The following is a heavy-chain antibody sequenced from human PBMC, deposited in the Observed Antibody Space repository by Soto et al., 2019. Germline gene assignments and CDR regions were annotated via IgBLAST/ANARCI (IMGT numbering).Heavy chain of an antibody. CDR3: SSSTGYSSGAFDY. Sequence: PGGSLRLSCAASGFTFSSYGMHWVRQAPGKGLEWVAVISYDGSNKYYADSVKGRFTISRDNSKNTLYLQMNSLRAEDTAVYYFSSSTGYSSGAFDYWGQGTLVTVSS. J-gene: IGHJ4*02. CDR1: GFTFSSYG. D-gene: IGHD6-19*01. CDR2: ISYDGSNK. V-gene: IGHV3-30*03.